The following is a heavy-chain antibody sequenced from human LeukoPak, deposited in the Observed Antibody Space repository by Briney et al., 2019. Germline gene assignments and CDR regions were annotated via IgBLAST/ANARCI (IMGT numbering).Heavy chain of an antibody. J-gene: IGHJ4*02. V-gene: IGHV1-2*02. D-gene: IGHD6-19*01. Sequence: ASVKVSCKASGYTFTGYYMHWVRQPPGQGLEWMGRINPNSGDIKYAQKFQGRVTMTRDTSISTAYMELSRLTSDDTAVYYCARDPHTSSWYGIGDYWGQGTLVTVSS. CDR1: GYTFTGYY. CDR2: INPNSGDI. CDR3: ARDPHTSSWYGIGDY.